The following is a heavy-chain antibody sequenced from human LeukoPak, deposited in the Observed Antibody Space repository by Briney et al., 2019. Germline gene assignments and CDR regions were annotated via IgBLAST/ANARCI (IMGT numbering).Heavy chain of an antibody. CDR2: ISYDGSNK. V-gene: IGHV3-30*03. CDR3: AREVNWFDP. J-gene: IGHJ5*02. Sequence: GRSLRLSCAASGFTFSSYGMHWVRQAPGKGLEWVAVISYDGSNKFYADSVKGRFTISRDNSKNTLYLQMNSLRAEDTAVYYCAREVNWFDPWGQGTLVTVSS. CDR1: GFTFSSYG.